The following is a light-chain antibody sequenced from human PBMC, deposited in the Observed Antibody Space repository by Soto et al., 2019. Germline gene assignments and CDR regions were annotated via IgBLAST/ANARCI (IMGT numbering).Light chain of an antibody. V-gene: IGKV1-5*03. J-gene: IGKJ2*01. CDR1: QSISNW. CDR3: QRYNDFQYV. Sequence: DIQMTQSPSTLSASVGDRVTITCRASQSISNWLAWYQQKPGKAPKLLIYKAINLQSGVPSRFSGSGSGTECSLTISGLQPDDCATYYCQRYNDFQYVFGQGTKLEMK. CDR2: KAI.